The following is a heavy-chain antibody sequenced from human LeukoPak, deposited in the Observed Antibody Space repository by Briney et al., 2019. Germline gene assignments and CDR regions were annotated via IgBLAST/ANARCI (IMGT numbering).Heavy chain of an antibody. J-gene: IGHJ4*01. CDR2: ISAYTGNA. Sequence: ASVKVSCKASGYTFTNYGISWVRQAPGQGLEWVGWISAYTGNADYAQKLQGRVTMTTDTFTTTAYMELRSLRSDDTAVYYCARYGTGSYSDYWGHGTLVTVSS. D-gene: IGHD3-10*01. CDR3: ARYGTGSYSDY. V-gene: IGHV1-18*01. CDR1: GYTFTNYG.